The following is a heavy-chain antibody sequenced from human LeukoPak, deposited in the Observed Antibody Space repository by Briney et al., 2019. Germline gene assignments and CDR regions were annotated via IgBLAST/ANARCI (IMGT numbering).Heavy chain of an antibody. V-gene: IGHV3-9*01. Sequence: SLRLSCAASGFTFDDYAMHWVRQAPGKGLEWVSGISWNSGSIGYADSVKGRFTISRDNSKYTLYLQMNSLRAEDTAVYYCAKEGLVATLDYWGQGTLVTVSS. J-gene: IGHJ4*02. CDR1: GFTFDDYA. D-gene: IGHD2-15*01. CDR3: AKEGLVATLDY. CDR2: ISWNSGSI.